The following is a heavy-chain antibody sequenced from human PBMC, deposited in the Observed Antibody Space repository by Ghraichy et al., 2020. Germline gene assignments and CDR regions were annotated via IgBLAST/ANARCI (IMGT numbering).Heavy chain of an antibody. V-gene: IGHV3-33*01. CDR1: GFTFSSYG. Sequence: GGSLRLSCAASGFTFSSYGMHWVRQAPGKGLEWVAVIWYDGSNKYYADSVKGRFTISRDNSKNTLYLQMNSLRAEDTAVYYCARESAILEAYYFDYWGQGTLVTVSS. D-gene: IGHD2-2*01. CDR2: IWYDGSNK. J-gene: IGHJ4*02. CDR3: ARESAILEAYYFDY.